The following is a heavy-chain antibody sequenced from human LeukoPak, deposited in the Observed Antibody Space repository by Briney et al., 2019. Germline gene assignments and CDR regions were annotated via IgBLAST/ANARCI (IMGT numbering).Heavy chain of an antibody. CDR2: ISSSSATI. CDR1: GFTISDYY. V-gene: IGHV3-11*01. Sequence: NPGGSLRLSCAASGFTISDYYMTWIRQAPGKELEWVSHISSSSATIYYADSVQGRFTLSRDNAKKSLYLQMSYLRAEDTAFYYGVREARMTNILWGQGTLVTVSS. J-gene: IGHJ4*02. CDR3: VREARMTNIL. D-gene: IGHD2-21*01.